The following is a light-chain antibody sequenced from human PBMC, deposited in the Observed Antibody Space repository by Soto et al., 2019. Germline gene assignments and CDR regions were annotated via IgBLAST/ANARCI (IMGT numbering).Light chain of an antibody. CDR3: CSYAGSYTFAV. J-gene: IGLJ1*01. V-gene: IGLV2-11*01. Sequence: QSALTQPRSVSGSPGQSVAISCTGTSSDVGGYNSVSWYQQSPGKAPKLLIYDVTKRPSGVPDRFSGSKSGNTASLTVSGLQADDEADYYCCSYAGSYTFAVFGTGTKLTVL. CDR1: SSDVGGYNS. CDR2: DVT.